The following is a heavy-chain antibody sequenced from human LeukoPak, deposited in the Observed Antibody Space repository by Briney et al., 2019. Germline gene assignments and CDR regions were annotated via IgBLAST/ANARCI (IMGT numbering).Heavy chain of an antibody. J-gene: IGHJ4*02. D-gene: IGHD6-19*01. CDR3: AKMGGYSSGWLDY. CDR2: ISGSGGST. CDR1: GFTFSSYA. Sequence: GGPLRLSCAASGFTFSSYAMSWVRQAPGKGLEWVSAISGSGGSTYYADSVKGRFTISRDNSKNTLDLQMNSLRVGDTAVFYCAKMGGYSSGWLDYWGQGSLVTVSS. V-gene: IGHV3-23*01.